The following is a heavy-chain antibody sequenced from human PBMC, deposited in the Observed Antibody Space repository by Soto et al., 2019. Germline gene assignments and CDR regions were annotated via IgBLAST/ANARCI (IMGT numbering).Heavy chain of an antibody. CDR1: GFNFNTYW. Sequence: GGSLRLSCAASGFNFNTYWMYWVRQAPGKGLEWVANIDTDGSRKNHVDSVKGRFIISRDNAKNSLFLQMNSLRADDTAVYYCGRVPLDGNYANGVDVWGQGTTVTASS. D-gene: IGHD4-17*01. V-gene: IGHV3-7*03. J-gene: IGHJ6*02. CDR2: IDTDGSRK. CDR3: GRVPLDGNYANGVDV.